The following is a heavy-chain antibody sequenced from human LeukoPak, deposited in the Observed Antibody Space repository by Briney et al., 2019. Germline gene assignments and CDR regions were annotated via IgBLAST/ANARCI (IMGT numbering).Heavy chain of an antibody. CDR3: ARSPSPNYYDSSGYYSHYYYYYMDV. V-gene: IGHV1-18*01. J-gene: IGHJ6*03. Sequence: ASVKVSCKASGYTFTSYGISWVRQAPGQGLEWMGWISAYNGKTNYAQKLQGRVTMTTDTSTSTAYMELRSLRSDDTAVYYCARSPSPNYYDSSGYYSHYYYYYMDVWGKGTTVTVSS. CDR1: GYTFTSYG. D-gene: IGHD3-22*01. CDR2: ISAYNGKT.